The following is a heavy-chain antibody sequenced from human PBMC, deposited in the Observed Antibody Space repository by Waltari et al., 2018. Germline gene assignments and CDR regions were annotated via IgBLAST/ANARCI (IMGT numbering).Heavy chain of an antibody. Sequence: QVQLKDSGPGMLRPSETMCRPCTVSGDSIKTATYYWGWIRQSPGKGLECLGTIHSIGTTYVPASLGPRVTISVDTFNNRFSLNLRSATAADTAVYFCARLVWFGAWIDNWGQGSLVTVSS. V-gene: IGHV4-39*01. CDR2: IHSIGTT. D-gene: IGHD3-10*01. J-gene: IGHJ4*02. CDR3: ARLVWFGAWIDN. CDR1: GDSIKTATYY.